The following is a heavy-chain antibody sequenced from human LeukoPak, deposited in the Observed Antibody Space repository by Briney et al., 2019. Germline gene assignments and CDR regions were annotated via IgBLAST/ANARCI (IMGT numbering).Heavy chain of an antibody. D-gene: IGHD4-11*01. CDR2: IYTSGST. CDR3: AREDDYSNYGWFDP. CDR1: GGSISSYY. Sequence: SETLSLTCTVPGGSISSYYWSWIRQPAGKGLEWIGRIYTSGSTNYNPSLKSRVTISVDTSKNQFSLKLSSVTAADTAVYYCAREDDYSNYGWFDPWGQGTLVTVSS. J-gene: IGHJ5*02. V-gene: IGHV4-4*07.